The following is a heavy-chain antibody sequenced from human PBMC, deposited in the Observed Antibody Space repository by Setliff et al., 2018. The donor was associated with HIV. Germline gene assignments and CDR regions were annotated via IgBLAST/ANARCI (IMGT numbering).Heavy chain of an antibody. CDR1: GGSISSSTYY. D-gene: IGHD2-8*02. J-gene: IGHJ4*02. Sequence: SETLSLTCTVSGGSISSSTYYWGWIRQPPGKGLEWIGTIYYSGSTYYNPSVESRVTMSLDTSRDQFSLNLRSVTAADTAVYFCARLIHTGLLYFDFWGLGTLVTVSS. CDR3: ARLIHTGLLYFDF. CDR2: IYYSGST. V-gene: IGHV4-39*07.